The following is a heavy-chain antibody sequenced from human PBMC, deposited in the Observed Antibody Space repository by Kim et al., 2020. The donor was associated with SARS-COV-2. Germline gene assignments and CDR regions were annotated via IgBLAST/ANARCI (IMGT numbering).Heavy chain of an antibody. CDR2: IWYDGSNK. Sequence: GGSLRLSCAASGFTFSSYGMHWVRQAPGKGLEWVAVIWYDGSNKYYADSVKGRFTISRDNSKNTLYLQMNSLRAEDTAVYYCARQYVSYYYGMDVWGQGTTVTVSS. CDR1: GFTFSSYG. D-gene: IGHD3-10*02. V-gene: IGHV3-33*01. CDR3: ARQYVSYYYGMDV. J-gene: IGHJ6*02.